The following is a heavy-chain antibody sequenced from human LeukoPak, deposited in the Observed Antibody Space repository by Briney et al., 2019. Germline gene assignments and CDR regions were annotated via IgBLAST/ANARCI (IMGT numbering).Heavy chain of an antibody. V-gene: IGHV3-23*01. CDR2: ISGSGENT. Sequence: GGSLRLSCAASGFTFSSYAMSWVRQAPGKGREWVSAISGSGENTNYADSVRGRFTISRDNSKNTLYVQMNSLRAEDTAIYYCAKVSWANYFDYWGQGTLVTVSS. D-gene: IGHD6-13*01. CDR1: GFTFSSYA. J-gene: IGHJ4*02. CDR3: AKVSWANYFDY.